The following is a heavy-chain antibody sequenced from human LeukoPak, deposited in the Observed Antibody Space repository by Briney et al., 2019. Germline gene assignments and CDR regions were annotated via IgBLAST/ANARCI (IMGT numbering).Heavy chain of an antibody. CDR1: GGSVSSGSYY. Sequence: SETLSLTCTVSGGSVSSGSYYWSWIRQPPGKGLEWIGYIYYSGSTNYNPSLKSRVTISVDTSKSQFSLKLSSVTAADTAVYYCARVGYGDYWYFDLWGRGTLVTVSS. V-gene: IGHV4-61*01. D-gene: IGHD5-12*01. J-gene: IGHJ2*01. CDR3: ARVGYGDYWYFDL. CDR2: IYYSGST.